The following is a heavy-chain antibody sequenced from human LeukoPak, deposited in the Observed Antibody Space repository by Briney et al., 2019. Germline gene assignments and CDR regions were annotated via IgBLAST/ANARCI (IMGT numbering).Heavy chain of an antibody. Sequence: ASVKVSCKVSGYTLTELSMHWVRQAPGKGLEWMGGFDPEDGETIYAQKFQGRVTMTEDTSTDTAYMELSSLRSEDTAVYYCARALTRGIAAADEGWFDPWGQGTLVTVSS. CDR1: GYTLTELS. D-gene: IGHD6-13*01. V-gene: IGHV1-24*01. CDR2: FDPEDGET. J-gene: IGHJ5*02. CDR3: ARALTRGIAAADEGWFDP.